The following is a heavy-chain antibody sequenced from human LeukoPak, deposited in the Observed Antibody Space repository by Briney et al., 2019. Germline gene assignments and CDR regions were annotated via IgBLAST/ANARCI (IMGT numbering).Heavy chain of an antibody. CDR1: GFTFSDYY. Sequence: GSLRLSCAASGFTFSDYYMSWIRQPPGKGLEWIGEIYHSGSTNYNPSLKSRVTISVDKSNNQFSLNLTSVTAADTAVYYCAREVAAVAVDWFDPWGQGTLVTVSS. D-gene: IGHD6-13*01. CDR3: AREVAAVAVDWFDP. J-gene: IGHJ5*02. CDR2: IYHSGST. V-gene: IGHV4-34*01.